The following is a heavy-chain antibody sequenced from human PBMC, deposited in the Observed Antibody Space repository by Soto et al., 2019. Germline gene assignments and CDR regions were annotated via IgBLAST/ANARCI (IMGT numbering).Heavy chain of an antibody. V-gene: IGHV1-69*01. CDR1: GGTFSSYA. CDR3: AREEPYYYDSSGYYSNY. Sequence: QVQLVQSGAEVKKPGSSVNVSWKASGGTFSSYAISWVRQAPGQGLEWMGGIIPIFGTANYAQKFQGRVTITADESTSTAYIELSSLRTEDTAVYYCAREEPYYYDSSGYYSNYWGQGTLVTVSS. D-gene: IGHD3-22*01. J-gene: IGHJ4*02. CDR2: IIPIFGTA.